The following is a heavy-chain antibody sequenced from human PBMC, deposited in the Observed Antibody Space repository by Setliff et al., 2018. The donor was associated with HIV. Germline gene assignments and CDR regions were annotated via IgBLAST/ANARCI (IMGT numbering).Heavy chain of an antibody. CDR3: ARGGFKWSGSYADY. J-gene: IGHJ4*02. D-gene: IGHD1-26*01. CDR1: DDPINSFY. CDR2: IYTSGST. V-gene: IGHV4-4*09. Sequence: SETLSLTCTVSDDPINSFYWSWIRQPPGKGLEWIGYIYTSGSTNYNPSLEGRVTISVDTSKNQFSLKLTSVTAADTAVYYCARGGFKWSGSYADYWGQGTLVTVSS.